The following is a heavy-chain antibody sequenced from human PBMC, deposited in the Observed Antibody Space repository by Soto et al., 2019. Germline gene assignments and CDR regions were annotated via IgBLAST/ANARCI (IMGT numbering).Heavy chain of an antibody. D-gene: IGHD4-17*01. CDR2: ISDDGSST. CDR1: GFTFSSYW. J-gene: IGHJ4*02. CDR3: ARGTVRDHDFGDH. V-gene: IGHV3-74*01. Sequence: EVQLVESGGRLVQPGGSLRLSCAASGFTFSSYWMHWVRQVPGKGLVWVSRISDDGSSTSYAESVRGRFIISRDNAKNTWYLQLNSLRAEDTAVYYCARGTVRDHDFGDHWGQGTLVAVSS.